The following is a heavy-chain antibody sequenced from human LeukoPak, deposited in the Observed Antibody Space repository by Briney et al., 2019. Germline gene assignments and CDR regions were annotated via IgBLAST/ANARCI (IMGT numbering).Heavy chain of an antibody. V-gene: IGHV4-61*02. CDR2: VISSGTT. Sequence: SQTLSLTCSVSGGSISSDSYHWTWIRQPAGKGLEWIGRVISSGTTNYNPSLKSRVTILVDTSKNQFSLKLNFVTAADTAVYYCARGGWFGELFFDHWGRGILVTVSS. CDR1: GGSISSDSYH. CDR3: ARGGWFGELFFDH. D-gene: IGHD3-10*01. J-gene: IGHJ4*02.